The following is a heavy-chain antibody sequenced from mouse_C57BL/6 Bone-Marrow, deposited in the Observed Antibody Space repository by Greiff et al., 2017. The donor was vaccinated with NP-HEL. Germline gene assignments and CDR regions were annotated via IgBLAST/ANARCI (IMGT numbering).Heavy chain of an antibody. CDR3: ASERLRRPWFAY. J-gene: IGHJ3*01. CDR1: GYTFTSYW. Sequence: QVHVKQPGAELVMPGASVKLSCKASGYTFTSYWMHWVKQRPGQGLEWIGEIDPSDSYTNYNQKFKGKSTLTVDKSSSTAYMQLSSLTSEDSAVYYCASERLRRPWFAYWGQGTLVTVSA. D-gene: IGHD2-4*01. V-gene: IGHV1-69*01. CDR2: IDPSDSYT.